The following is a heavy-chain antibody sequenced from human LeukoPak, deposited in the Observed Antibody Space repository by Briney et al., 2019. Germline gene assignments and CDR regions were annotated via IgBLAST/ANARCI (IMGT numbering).Heavy chain of an antibody. CDR2: INPSGGST. CDR3: ARDFLDYYGSGSRPYYMDV. J-gene: IGHJ6*03. Sequence: ASVKVSCKASGYTFTSYYMHWVRQAPGQGLEWMGIINPSGGSTSYAQKFQGRVTMTRDTSTSTVYMELSSLRSEDTAVYYCARDFLDYYGSGSRPYYMDVWGKGTTVTISS. CDR1: GYTFTSYY. D-gene: IGHD3-10*01. V-gene: IGHV1-46*01.